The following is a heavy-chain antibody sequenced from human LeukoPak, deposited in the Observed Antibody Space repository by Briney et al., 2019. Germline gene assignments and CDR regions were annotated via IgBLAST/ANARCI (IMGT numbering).Heavy chain of an antibody. CDR1: GYTFTSYD. CDR2: MNPNSGNP. V-gene: IGHV1-8*03. J-gene: IGHJ4*02. CDR3: ARGPRVARFLEWRRGGRSYFAY. D-gene: IGHD3-3*01. Sequence: ASVQVSCKASGYTFTSYDLNWVRQATGKGVEWMGWMNPNSGNPGYAQQFQGRVTITRNTSISPAYMELSSLGSEETAVYYCARGPRVARFLEWRRGGRSYFAYWGQAPLVTVSS.